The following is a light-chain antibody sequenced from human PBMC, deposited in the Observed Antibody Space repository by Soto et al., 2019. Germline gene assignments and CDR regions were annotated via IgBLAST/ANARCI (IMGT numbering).Light chain of an antibody. V-gene: IGLV1-40*01. CDR2: GND. J-gene: IGLJ1*01. CDR3: QSYDTNRGGSKV. CDR1: DSNIGSGFD. Sequence: QSVLTQPPSVSGAPGQRVTISCTGRDSNIGSGFDVHWYQQFPGTAPKLLIYGNDNRPSGVPDRFSGSKSGTSASLAITGLQAEDEADYFCQSYDTNRGGSKVFGTGTKVTVL.